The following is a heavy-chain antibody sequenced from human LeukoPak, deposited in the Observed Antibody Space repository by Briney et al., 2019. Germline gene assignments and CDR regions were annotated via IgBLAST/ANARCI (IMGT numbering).Heavy chain of an antibody. CDR1: GGPISSGGYS. CDR2: IFQSGSP. V-gene: IGHV4-30-2*01. J-gene: IGHJ3*01. D-gene: IGHD1-26*01. Sequence: SQTLSLTCAVSGGPISSGGYSWIWIRQPPGKGLEWIGYIFQSGSPSYNPSLRSRVTISVDTSRNHFSLELISVTAADTAMYYCARDRAGLGLLDFWGQGTMVTVSS. CDR3: ARDRAGLGLLDF.